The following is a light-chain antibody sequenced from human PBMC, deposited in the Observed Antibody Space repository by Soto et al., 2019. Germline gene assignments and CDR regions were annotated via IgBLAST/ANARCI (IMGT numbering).Light chain of an antibody. CDR3: QQANSFPIT. J-gene: IGKJ5*01. Sequence: DIQMTQSPSSVSASIGDRVTITCRAGQDISSRLAWYQQKPGKAPKLLIYAASTLQSGVPSRFSGSGSGTDFTLTISSLQPEDFATYFCQQANSFPITFGQGTRLDIK. V-gene: IGKV1D-12*01. CDR2: AAS. CDR1: QDISSR.